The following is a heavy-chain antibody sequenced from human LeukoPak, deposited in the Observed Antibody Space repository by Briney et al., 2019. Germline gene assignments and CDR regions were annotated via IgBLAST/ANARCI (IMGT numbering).Heavy chain of an antibody. CDR2: IIPIVGIL. V-gene: IGHV1-69*04. CDR3: ARVREGIAARGGYYFDY. J-gene: IGHJ4*02. D-gene: IGHD6-6*01. Sequence: ASVKVSCKASGGTFSSYAITWVRQAPGQGLEWMGRIIPIVGILNYAQKFQGRVTITADKSTSTAYMELSSLRSDDTAVYYCARVREGIAARGGYYFDYWGQGTLVTVSS. CDR1: GGTFSSYA.